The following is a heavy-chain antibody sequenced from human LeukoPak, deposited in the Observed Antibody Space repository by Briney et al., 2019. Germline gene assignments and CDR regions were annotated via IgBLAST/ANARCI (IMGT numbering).Heavy chain of an antibody. J-gene: IGHJ4*02. V-gene: IGHV1-3*03. Sequence: GASVKVSCKASGYTFTSYAMHWVRQAPGQRLEWMGWINAGNGNTKYSQEFQGRVTITRDTSASTAYMELSSLRSEDMAVYYCARDLYYYDSSGYYWRVLDYWGQGTLVTVSS. CDR2: INAGNGNT. D-gene: IGHD3-22*01. CDR1: GYTFTSYA. CDR3: ARDLYYYDSSGYYWRVLDY.